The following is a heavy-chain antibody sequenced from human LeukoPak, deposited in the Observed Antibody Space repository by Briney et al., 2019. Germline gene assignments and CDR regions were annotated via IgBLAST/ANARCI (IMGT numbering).Heavy chain of an antibody. V-gene: IGHV3-48*02. CDR3: ARTHDFGDYVRY. Sequence: PGGSLRLSCAASGFAFSNYNMNWVRQAPGKGLEWVSYISSSSTTIYYADSVKGRFTISRDSAKNSLYLQMISLRDEDTAVYYCARTHDFGDYVRYWGQGTLVTVSS. J-gene: IGHJ4*02. CDR2: ISSSSTTI. D-gene: IGHD4-17*01. CDR1: GFAFSNYN.